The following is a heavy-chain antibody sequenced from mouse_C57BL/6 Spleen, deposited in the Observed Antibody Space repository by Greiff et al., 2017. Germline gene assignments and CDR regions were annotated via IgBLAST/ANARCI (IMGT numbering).Heavy chain of an antibody. CDR2: INPNNGGT. D-gene: IGHD1-1*01. J-gene: IGHJ3*01. V-gene: IGHV1-22*01. CDR1: GYTFTDYN. Sequence: VQLQQSGPELVKPGASVKMSCTASGYTFTDYNMHWVKQSHGKSLEWIGYINPNNGGTSYNQKFKGKATFTVNKSSSTAYMELRSLTSEDSAVYYCAHYYGSNFAYWGQGTLVTVSA. CDR3: AHYYGSNFAY.